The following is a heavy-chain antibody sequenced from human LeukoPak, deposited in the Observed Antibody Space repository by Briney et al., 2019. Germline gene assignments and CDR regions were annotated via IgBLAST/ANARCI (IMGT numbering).Heavy chain of an antibody. D-gene: IGHD2-8*01. CDR3: ARPSHTIVLMARPRKPAFDI. CDR2: INHSGST. J-gene: IGHJ3*02. V-gene: IGHV4-39*07. CDR1: GGSISSGSYY. Sequence: SQTLSLTCTVSGGSISSGSYYWSWIRQPPGKGLEWIGEINHSGSTNYNPSLKSRVTISVDTSKNQFFLKLSSVTAADTAVYYCARPSHTIVLMARPRKPAFDIWGQGTMVTVSS.